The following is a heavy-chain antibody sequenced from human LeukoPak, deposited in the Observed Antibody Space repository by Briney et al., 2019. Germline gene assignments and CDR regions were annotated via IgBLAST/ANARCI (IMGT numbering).Heavy chain of an antibody. D-gene: IGHD3-22*01. CDR3: ARGGYYYDSSGYYWFDP. Sequence: SVKVSCKAPGYTFTSYDITWVRQAPGQGLEWMGRIIPILGIANYAQKFQGRVTITADKSTSTAYMELSSLRSEDTAVYYCARGGYYYDSSGYYWFDPWGQGTLVTVSS. J-gene: IGHJ5*02. CDR2: IIPILGIA. V-gene: IGHV1-69*04. CDR1: GYTFTSYD.